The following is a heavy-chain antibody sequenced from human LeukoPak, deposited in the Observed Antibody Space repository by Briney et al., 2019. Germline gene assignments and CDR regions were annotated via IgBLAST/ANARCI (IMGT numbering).Heavy chain of an antibody. V-gene: IGHV3-74*01. CDR2: IESDGSRT. CDR1: GFTFDDYA. CDR3: ARDAGCSSTSCYSYFDY. J-gene: IGHJ4*02. Sequence: PGGSLRLSCAASGFTFDDYAMHWVRQAPGKGLEWVSRIESDGSRTRYADSVKGRFTISRDNAKNSLYLQMNSLRAEDTAVYYCARDAGCSSTSCYSYFDYWGQGTLVTVSS. D-gene: IGHD2-2*02.